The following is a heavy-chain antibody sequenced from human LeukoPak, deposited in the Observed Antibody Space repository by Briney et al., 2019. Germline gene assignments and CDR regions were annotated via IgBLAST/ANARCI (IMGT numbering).Heavy chain of an antibody. CDR1: GYSISSGYY. CDR3: AGRIAIAVDY. Sequence: SETLSLPCAVSGYSISSGYYWGWIRQPPGKGLEWIGSIYHSGTTYYNPSLKSRVTISIDTSKNQFSLKLNSVTAADTAVYYCAGRIAIAVDYWGQGTLVTVSS. V-gene: IGHV4-38-2*01. J-gene: IGHJ4*02. D-gene: IGHD2-21*01. CDR2: IYHSGTT.